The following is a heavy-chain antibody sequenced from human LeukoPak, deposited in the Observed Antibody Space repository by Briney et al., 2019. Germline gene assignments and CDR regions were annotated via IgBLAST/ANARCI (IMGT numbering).Heavy chain of an antibody. CDR3: ARDLVVVVLPAARGAFDI. J-gene: IGHJ3*02. D-gene: IGHD2-2*01. Sequence: PGGSLRLSCAASGFTFSSYSMNWVRQAPGKGLEWVSSISSSSSYIYYADSVKGRFTISRDNAKNSLYLQMNSLRAEDTAVYYCARDLVVVVLPAARGAFDIWGQGTMVTVSS. CDR2: ISSSSSYI. CDR1: GFTFSSYS. V-gene: IGHV3-21*01.